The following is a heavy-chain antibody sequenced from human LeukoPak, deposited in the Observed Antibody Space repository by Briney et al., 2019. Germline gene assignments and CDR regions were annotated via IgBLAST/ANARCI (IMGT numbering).Heavy chain of an antibody. CDR1: GGSFSGYY. V-gene: IGHV4-34*01. J-gene: IGHJ4*02. Sequence: SETLSLTCAVYGGSFSGYYWSWIRQPPGKGLEWIGEINHSGSTNYNPSLKSRVTISVDTSKNQFSLKLSSVTAADTAVYYCARDALLSSYYFDYWGQGILVTVSS. CDR3: ARDALLSSYYFDY. D-gene: IGHD6-6*01. CDR2: INHSGST.